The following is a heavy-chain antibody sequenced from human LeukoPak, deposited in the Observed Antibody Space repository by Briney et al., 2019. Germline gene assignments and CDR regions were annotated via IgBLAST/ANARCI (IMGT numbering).Heavy chain of an antibody. Sequence: PGGSLRLSCAASGFTFSSYAMSWVRQAPGKGLEWVSAISGSGGSTYYADSVKGRFTISRDDSKNTLYLQMNSLRAEDTAVYYCARILTFGGVIFPAFDIWGQGTMVTVSS. CDR3: ARILTFGGVIFPAFDI. CDR2: ISGSGGST. V-gene: IGHV3-23*01. CDR1: GFTFSSYA. J-gene: IGHJ3*02. D-gene: IGHD3-16*01.